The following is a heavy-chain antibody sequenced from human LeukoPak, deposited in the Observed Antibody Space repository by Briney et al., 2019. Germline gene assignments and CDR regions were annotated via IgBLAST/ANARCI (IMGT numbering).Heavy chain of an antibody. J-gene: IGHJ6*02. V-gene: IGHV3-7*03. CDR1: GFTFSDFW. Sequence: GGSLRLSRAASGFTFSDFWMSWVRQAPGKGLECVASTNEAGGDKLYVDSVKGRFTISRDNTKKTLYLRMNSLRVEDTGVFYCAKVKAAAPGPYYYGMDVWGQGTTVIVSS. CDR3: AKVKAAAPGPYYYGMDV. CDR2: TNEAGGDK. D-gene: IGHD6-13*01.